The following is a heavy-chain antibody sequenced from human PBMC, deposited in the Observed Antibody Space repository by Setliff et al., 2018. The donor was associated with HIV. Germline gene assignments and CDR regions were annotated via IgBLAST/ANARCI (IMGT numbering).Heavy chain of an antibody. J-gene: IGHJ2*01. CDR3: ARQKYTADYWYFDL. V-gene: IGHV4-38-2*01. Sequence: PSETLSLTCAVSGYSISSGYYWGWIRQPPGKGLEWIGYIYYSGSTNYNPSLKSRVTMSVDTSTNQFSLKLSSVTAADTAVYYCARQKYTADYWYFDLWGRGTLVTVSS. D-gene: IGHD5-18*01. CDR1: GYSISSGYY. CDR2: IYYSGST.